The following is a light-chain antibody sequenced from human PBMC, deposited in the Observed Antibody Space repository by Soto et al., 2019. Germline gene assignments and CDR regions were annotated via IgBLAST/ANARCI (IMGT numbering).Light chain of an antibody. CDR2: GAS. CDR3: QQYGGSPIT. J-gene: IGKJ1*01. V-gene: IGKV3-20*01. CDR1: QSVTTK. Sequence: VLTQSLDTPSLYPGERATLSCRASQSVTTKLAWYQHKPGQAPRLLISGASSRASGVPDRFSGSGSETDFTLIISRLQPEDFALYYCQQYGGSPITFGQGTKVDIK.